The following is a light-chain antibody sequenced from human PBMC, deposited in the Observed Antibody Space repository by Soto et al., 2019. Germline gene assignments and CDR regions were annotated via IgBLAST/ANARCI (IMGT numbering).Light chain of an antibody. CDR1: SSDVGSYNR. V-gene: IGLV2-18*01. J-gene: IGLJ1*01. CDR3: SLYTSSSTYV. Sequence: QSVLTQPPSVSGSPEQSGTISCTGTSSDVGSYNRVSWYQQPPGTAPKLMIYEVSNRPSGVPDRFSGSKSGNTASLTISGLQAEDEADYYCSLYTSSSTYVFGTGTKVTVL. CDR2: EVS.